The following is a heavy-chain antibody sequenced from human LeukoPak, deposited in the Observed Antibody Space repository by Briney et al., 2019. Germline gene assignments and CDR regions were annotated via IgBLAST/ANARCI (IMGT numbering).Heavy chain of an antibody. D-gene: IGHD4-23*01. J-gene: IGHJ3*02. CDR3: ATRPSVDDAFDI. CDR1: GFRFSSYG. Sequence: AGGSLRLSYAASGFRFSSYGMHWVRQAPGKGLERVAVISDDGSKRYYGDSVKGRFTISRDNSKNTLYLQMNSLRAEDTAVYYCATRPSVDDAFDIWGQGTMVTVSS. V-gene: IGHV3-30*03. CDR2: ISDDGSKR.